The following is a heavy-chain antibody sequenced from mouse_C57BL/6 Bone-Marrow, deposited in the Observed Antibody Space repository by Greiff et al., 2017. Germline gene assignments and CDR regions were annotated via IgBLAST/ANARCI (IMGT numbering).Heavy chain of an antibody. CDR2: INPYNGGT. J-gene: IGHJ4*01. Sequence: VQLQQSGPVLVKPGASVKMSCKASGYTFTDYYMNWVKQSHGKSLEWIGVINPYNGGTSYNQKFKGKATLTVDTSSSTAYMELNSLTSEEAADYYCARYGYEAMDYWGQGTSVTVSS. CDR1: GYTFTDYY. V-gene: IGHV1-19*01. D-gene: IGHD1-1*01. CDR3: ARYGYEAMDY.